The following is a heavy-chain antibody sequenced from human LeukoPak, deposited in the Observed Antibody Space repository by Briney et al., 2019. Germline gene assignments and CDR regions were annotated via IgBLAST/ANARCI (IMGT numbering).Heavy chain of an antibody. CDR1: GFIFSSYA. V-gene: IGHV3-48*03. Sequence: HPGGSLRLSCAASGFIFSSYAMHWVRQAPGKGLEWVSYISTSGSNIYYADSVKGRFTISRDNGKSSLYLQMNSLRAEDTAVYYCARGVYDSSGYYQYWGQGTLVTVSS. D-gene: IGHD3-22*01. J-gene: IGHJ4*02. CDR3: ARGVYDSSGYYQY. CDR2: ISTSGSNI.